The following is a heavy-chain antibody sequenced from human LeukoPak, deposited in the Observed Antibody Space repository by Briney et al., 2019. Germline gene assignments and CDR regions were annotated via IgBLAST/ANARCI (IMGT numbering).Heavy chain of an antibody. J-gene: IGHJ4*02. Sequence: GSSVKVSCEASGGTFSSYAISWVRQAPGQGLEWMGGIIPIFGTANYAQKFQGRVTITTDESTSTAYMELSSLRSEDTAVYYCARDLDGGSYGAFNFWGQGTLVTVSS. CDR3: ARDLDGGSYGAFNF. V-gene: IGHV1-69*05. CDR1: GGTFSSYA. D-gene: IGHD2-15*01. CDR2: IIPIFGTA.